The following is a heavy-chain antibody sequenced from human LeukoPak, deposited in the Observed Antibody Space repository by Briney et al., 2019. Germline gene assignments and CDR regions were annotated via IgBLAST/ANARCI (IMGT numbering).Heavy chain of an antibody. Sequence: GGSLRLSCAASGFTFSSYAMSWVRQAPGKGLEWVSSISSSSSYIYYADSVKGRFTISRDNAKNSLYLQMNSLRAEDTAVYYCARDSGYDYGYYYYGMDVWGQGTTVTVSS. CDR2: ISSSSSYI. V-gene: IGHV3-21*01. J-gene: IGHJ6*02. CDR1: GFTFSSYA. D-gene: IGHD5-12*01. CDR3: ARDSGYDYGYYYYGMDV.